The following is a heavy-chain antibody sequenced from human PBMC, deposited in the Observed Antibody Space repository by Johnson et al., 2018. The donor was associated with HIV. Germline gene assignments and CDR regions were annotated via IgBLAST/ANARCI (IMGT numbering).Heavy chain of an antibody. CDR3: ARVTSPVTTARYGAFDI. V-gene: IGHV3-11*04. J-gene: IGHJ3*02. D-gene: IGHD4-17*01. Sequence: QVQLVESGGGVVQPGGSLRLSCAASGFTFSDYYMSWIRQAPGKGLEWVSYISSSGSTIYYADSVKGRFTISRDNAKNSLYLQINSLRAEDTAVYYCARVTSPVTTARYGAFDIWGQGTMVTVSS. CDR2: ISSSGSTI. CDR1: GFTFSDYY.